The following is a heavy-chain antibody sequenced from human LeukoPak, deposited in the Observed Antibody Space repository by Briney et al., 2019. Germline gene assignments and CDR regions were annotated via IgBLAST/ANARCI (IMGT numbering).Heavy chain of an antibody. V-gene: IGHV3-11*04. Sequence: PGGSLRLSCAASGFTFSDYYMSWIRQAPGKGLEWVSYISSSGSTIYYADSVKGRFTISRDNAKNSLYLQMNSLRAEDTAVYYCARDLGSSSRNNWFDPWGQGTLVTVSS. D-gene: IGHD6-13*01. CDR1: GFTFSDYY. CDR2: ISSSGSTI. CDR3: ARDLGSSSRNNWFDP. J-gene: IGHJ5*02.